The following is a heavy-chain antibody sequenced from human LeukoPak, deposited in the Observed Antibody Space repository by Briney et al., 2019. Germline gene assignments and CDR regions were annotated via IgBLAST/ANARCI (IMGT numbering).Heavy chain of an antibody. CDR1: GFTFSSYA. Sequence: GSLRLSCAASGFTFSSYAMSWVRQAPGKGLEWVSAISGSGGGTYYADSVKGRFTISRDNSKNTLYLQMNSLRAEDTAVYYCARQLRYFDRFTHFDYWGQGTLVTVSS. V-gene: IGHV3-23*01. D-gene: IGHD3-9*01. CDR2: ISGSGGGT. J-gene: IGHJ4*02. CDR3: ARQLRYFDRFTHFDY.